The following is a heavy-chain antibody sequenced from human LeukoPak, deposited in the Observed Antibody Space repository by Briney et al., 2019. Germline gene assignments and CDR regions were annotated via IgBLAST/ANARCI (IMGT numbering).Heavy chain of an antibody. CDR3: ARIKFWNGYYDY. V-gene: IGHV4-31*03. CDR1: GGSINIADNY. CDR2: VYYSGNT. D-gene: IGHD3-3*01. J-gene: IGHJ4*02. Sequence: SQTLSLTCSVSGGSINIADNYGNWIRKRQGKGLEWIGYVYYSGNTYYSPSLKSRVTISIDTSKNQFSLTLSSVTAADTAVYYCARIKFWNGYYDYWGQGTLVTVSS.